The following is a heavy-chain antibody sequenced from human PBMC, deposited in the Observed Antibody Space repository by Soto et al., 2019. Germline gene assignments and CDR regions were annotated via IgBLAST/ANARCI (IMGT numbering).Heavy chain of an antibody. D-gene: IGHD2-15*01. J-gene: IGHJ3*02. Sequence: PGGSLRLSCAASGFTFSNYAMNCVRQAPGKGLAWFSAISDSSVRTYYADSVKGRFTASRDNSKNTLYLQMNSLRAEDTAVYYCAKAQYCSGGSCYGWGDAFDIGGQGTMVTVSS. CDR3: AKAQYCSGGSCYGWGDAFDI. CDR2: ISDSSVRT. CDR1: GFTFSNYA. V-gene: IGHV3-23*01.